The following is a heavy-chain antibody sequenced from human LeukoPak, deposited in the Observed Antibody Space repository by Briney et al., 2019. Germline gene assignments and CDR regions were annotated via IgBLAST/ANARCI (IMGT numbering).Heavy chain of an antibody. J-gene: IGHJ4*02. CDR1: GYTFTSYG. Sequence: GASVKVSCKASGYTFTSYGISWVRQAPGQGLEWMGWISAYNGNTNYAQKFQGRVTMTRDTSTSTVCMELSSLRSEDTAVYYCASQIAAAGIFFPLDYWGQGTLVTVSS. CDR2: ISAYNGNT. CDR3: ASQIAAAGIFFPLDY. V-gene: IGHV1-18*01. D-gene: IGHD6-13*01.